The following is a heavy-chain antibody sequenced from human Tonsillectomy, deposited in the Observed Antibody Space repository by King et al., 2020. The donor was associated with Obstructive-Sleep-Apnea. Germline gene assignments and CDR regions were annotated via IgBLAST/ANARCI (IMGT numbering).Heavy chain of an antibody. J-gene: IGHJ5*02. D-gene: IGHD3-10*01. CDR1: GGSFNDYY. V-gene: IGHV4-34*01. CDR2: INHSGNT. Sequence: VQLQQWGAGLLKPSETLSLTCAVYGGSFNDYYWNWIRQPPGKGLEWIGEINHSGNTNYNPSLTSRVTISVDTSKNQFSLSPNSVTAPDTAVYYCARKETISMIRGVTHWFDPWGQGTLVTVSS. CDR3: ARKETISMIRGVTHWFDP.